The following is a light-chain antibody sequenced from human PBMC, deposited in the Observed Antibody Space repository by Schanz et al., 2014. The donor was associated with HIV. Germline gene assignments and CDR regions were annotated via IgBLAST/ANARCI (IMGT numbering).Light chain of an antibody. CDR2: GAS. V-gene: IGKV3-20*01. J-gene: IGKJ4*01. CDR3: QQYGTSPLT. Sequence: ETVLTQFPGSLSLSPGDRATLSCRASQSLTTNYLAWYQQKLGQAPRLLIYGASSRASGIPDRFSGSGSGTDFTLSISRLEPEDFAVYYCQQYGTSPLTFGGGTKVEIK. CDR1: QSLTTNY.